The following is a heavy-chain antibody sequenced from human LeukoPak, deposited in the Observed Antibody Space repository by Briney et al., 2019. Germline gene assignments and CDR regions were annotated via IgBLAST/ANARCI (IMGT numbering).Heavy chain of an antibody. V-gene: IGHV1-18*01. CDR3: ARGRYNWDYCDY. J-gene: IGHJ4*02. Sequence: ASVKVSCKASGYTFTSYVISWVRQAPGQGLEWRGWISAYNGNTNYAQKLQGRVTMTTDTSTSTAYMELRSLRSDDTAVYYCARGRYNWDYCDYWGQGTLVTVSS. D-gene: IGHD1-20*01. CDR1: GYTFTSYV. CDR2: ISAYNGNT.